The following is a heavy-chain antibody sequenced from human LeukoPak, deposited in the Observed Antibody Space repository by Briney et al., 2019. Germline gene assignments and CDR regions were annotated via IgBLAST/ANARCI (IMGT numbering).Heavy chain of an antibody. CDR1: GFTFSSYA. V-gene: IGHV3-23*01. CDR3: ARDSTGFYDILTGYYYYYGMDV. D-gene: IGHD3-9*01. CDR2: ISGSGGST. J-gene: IGHJ6*02. Sequence: GGSLRLSCAASGFTFSSYAMSWVRQAPGKGLEWVSAISGSGGSTYYADSVKGRFTISRDNSKNTLYLQMNSLRAEDTAVYYCARDSTGFYDILTGYYYYYGMDVWGQGTTVTVSS.